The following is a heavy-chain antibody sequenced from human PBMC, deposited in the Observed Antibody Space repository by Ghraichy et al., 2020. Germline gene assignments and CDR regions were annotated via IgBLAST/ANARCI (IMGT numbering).Heavy chain of an antibody. CDR1: GYTLTELS. Sequence: ASVKVSCKVSGYTLTELSMHWVRQAPGKGLEWMGGFDPEDGVTIYAQKFQGRVTITEDTSTDTAYMELSSLRSEDTAVYYCATPSMRINYYGKDVWGQGTMVTVSS. D-gene: IGHD2-8*01. CDR3: ATPSMRINYYGKDV. V-gene: IGHV1-24*01. J-gene: IGHJ6*02. CDR2: FDPEDGVT.